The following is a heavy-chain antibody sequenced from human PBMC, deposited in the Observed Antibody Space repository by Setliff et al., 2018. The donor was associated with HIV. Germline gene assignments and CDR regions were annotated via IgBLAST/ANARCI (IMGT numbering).Heavy chain of an antibody. Sequence: GGSLRLSCEASGFTFSDHYMSWVRQAPGKGLDWVSVISESGYSADSVKGRFTISRDNSKNMLYLQMNNLTTEDTAVYYCVNRAWLESWGQGTLVTVSS. CDR2: ISESG. V-gene: IGHV3-23*01. J-gene: IGHJ4*02. CDR1: GFTFSDHY. CDR3: VNRAWLES.